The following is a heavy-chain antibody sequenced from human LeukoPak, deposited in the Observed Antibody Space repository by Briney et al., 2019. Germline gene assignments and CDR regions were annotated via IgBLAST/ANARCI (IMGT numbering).Heavy chain of an antibody. Sequence: SETLSLTCTVSGGSIRGYYWSWIRQTPGKGLEWIAYIYYTGSTNYNPSLQSRLTLSVDTSKNQFSLKLSSVTAADTAVYYCARPRHYYDGSGYKWYFDLWGRGTLVTVSS. CDR1: GGSIRGYY. D-gene: IGHD3-22*01. V-gene: IGHV4-59*08. J-gene: IGHJ2*01. CDR3: ARPRHYYDGSGYKWYFDL. CDR2: IYYTGST.